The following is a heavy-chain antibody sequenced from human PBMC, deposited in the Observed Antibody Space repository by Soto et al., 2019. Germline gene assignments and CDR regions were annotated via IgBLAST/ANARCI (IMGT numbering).Heavy chain of an antibody. Sequence: QVQLRESGSGLVKPLETLSLTCGVSGGSLSGATYSWNWIRQPPGKGLEWIGYIFPSGTTDYNPSLKSRDTISIDVSKNQFSLSLRSLTAADTTVYYCARSREFDYWSQGTLVTVSS. CDR2: IFPSGTT. V-gene: IGHV4-30-2*01. CDR3: ARSREFDY. J-gene: IGHJ4*02. CDR1: GGSLSGATYS.